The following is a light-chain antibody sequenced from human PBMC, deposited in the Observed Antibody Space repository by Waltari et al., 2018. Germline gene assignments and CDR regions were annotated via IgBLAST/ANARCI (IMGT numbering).Light chain of an antibody. Sequence: QPVLTQPPFPSASPGESASLTCTLPSYIPFGTYNIYWYPQMPGPPPRYLLSYFSDSNKGHGSGVPIRFSGSKDASANTGILLISGLQSEDEADYYCMIWPSNAVVFGGGTKLSVL. V-gene: IGLV5-37*01. CDR1: SYIPFGTYN. CDR2: YFSDSNK. J-gene: IGLJ2*01. CDR3: MIWPSNAVV.